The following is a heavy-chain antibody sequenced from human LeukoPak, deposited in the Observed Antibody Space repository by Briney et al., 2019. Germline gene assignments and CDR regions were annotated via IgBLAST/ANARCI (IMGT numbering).Heavy chain of an antibody. V-gene: IGHV1-2*02. Sequence: VASVKVSCKASGYTFTGYYMHWVRQAPGQGLEWMGWINPNSGGTNYAQKFQGRVTMTRDTSISTAYMELSRLRSDDTAVYYCARGFIVVVPAAILPMDVWGQGTTVTVSS. J-gene: IGHJ6*02. CDR2: INPNSGGT. D-gene: IGHD2-2*01. CDR1: GYTFTGYY. CDR3: ARGFIVVVPAAILPMDV.